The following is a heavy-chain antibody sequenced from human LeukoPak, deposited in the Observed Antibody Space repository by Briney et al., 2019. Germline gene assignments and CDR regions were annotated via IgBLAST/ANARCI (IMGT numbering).Heavy chain of an antibody. CDR1: GFTFSSYS. CDR3: ARARLTVSDGFDY. CDR2: ISSSSSSI. Sequence: GGSLRLSCAASGFTFSSYSMSWVRQAPGKGLEWVSYISSSSSSIYYADSVKGRFTISRDNAKKSLYLQMNSLRDEDTAVYYCARARLTVSDGFDYWGQGTLVTVSS. D-gene: IGHD6-19*01. J-gene: IGHJ4*02. V-gene: IGHV3-48*02.